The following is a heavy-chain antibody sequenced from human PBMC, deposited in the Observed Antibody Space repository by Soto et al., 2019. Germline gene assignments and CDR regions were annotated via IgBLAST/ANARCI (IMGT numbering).Heavy chain of an antibody. V-gene: IGHV1-18*01. CDR3: ARDKPVLRFLEWLWEGNYYYGMDV. D-gene: IGHD3-3*01. CDR2: ISAYNGNT. J-gene: IGHJ6*02. Sequence: ASVKVSCKASGYTFTSYGISWVRQAPGQGLEWMGWISAYNGNTNYAQKLQGRVTMTTDTSTSTAYMELRSLRSDDTAVYYCARDKPVLRFLEWLWEGNYYYGMDVWGQGTTVTVSS. CDR1: GYTFTSYG.